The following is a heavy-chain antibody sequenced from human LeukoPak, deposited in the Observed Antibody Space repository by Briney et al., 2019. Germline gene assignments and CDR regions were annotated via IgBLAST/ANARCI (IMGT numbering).Heavy chain of an antibody. CDR3: AAGRVRGDFDY. CDR1: GGSLSSYY. CDR2: IYYSGST. Sequence: SETLSLTCTVSGGSLSSYYWSWIRQPPGKGLEWIGYIYYSGSTNYNPSLKSRVTISVDTSKNQFSLKLSSVTAADTAVYYCAAGRVRGDFDYWGQGTLVTVSS. V-gene: IGHV4-59*01. D-gene: IGHD3-10*01. J-gene: IGHJ4*02.